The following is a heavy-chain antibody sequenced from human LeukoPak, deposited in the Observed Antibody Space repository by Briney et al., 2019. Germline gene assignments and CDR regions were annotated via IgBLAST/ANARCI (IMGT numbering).Heavy chain of an antibody. CDR2: INHSGST. Sequence: SETLSLTCGVYGESLSGYHWSWIRQPPGKGLEWIGEINHSGSTKYNTSLASRVTISVDTPKNQFSLKLHSVTAADTAVYYCARRPDGFDIWGQGTMVTVSS. V-gene: IGHV4-34*01. CDR3: ARRPDGFDI. CDR1: GESLSGYH. J-gene: IGHJ3*02.